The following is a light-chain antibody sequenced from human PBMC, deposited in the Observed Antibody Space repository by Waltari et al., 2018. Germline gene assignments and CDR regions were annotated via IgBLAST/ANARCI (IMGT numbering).Light chain of an antibody. CDR3: SSYTSSSTLLYV. Sequence: QSALTQPASVSGSPGQSITISCTGTSSDVGGYNSVSWYQQHPGKAPQLMLYEVSNRPSGVSKRFSGSKSGNTASLTISGLQAEEEADYYCSSYTSSSTLLYVFGTGTKVTVL. CDR2: EVS. CDR1: SSDVGGYNS. J-gene: IGLJ1*01. V-gene: IGLV2-14*01.